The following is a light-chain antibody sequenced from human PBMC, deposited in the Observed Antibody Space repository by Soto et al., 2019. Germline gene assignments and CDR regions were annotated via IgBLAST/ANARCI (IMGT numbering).Light chain of an antibody. Sequence: QSALTQPASLSGSPGQSITISCTGNRCDVGGYTYVSWYQQHPGKAPKLMIYDVSNRPSGVSNRFSGSKSGNTASLTISGLQAEDEADYYCSSYTSSSTRVFGTGTRSPS. CDR2: DVS. CDR1: RCDVGGYTY. J-gene: IGLJ1*01. V-gene: IGLV2-14*01. CDR3: SSYTSSSTRV.